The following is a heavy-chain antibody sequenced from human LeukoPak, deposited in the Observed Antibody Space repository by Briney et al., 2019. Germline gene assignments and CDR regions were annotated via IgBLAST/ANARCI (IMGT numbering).Heavy chain of an antibody. CDR2: IKQDGSEK. CDR1: GFTFSSYR. Sequence: PGGSLRLSCAASGFTFSSYRMSWVRQAPGKGLEWVANIKQDGSEKYYVDSVKGRFTISRDNAKNSLYLQMNRLRAEDTAVYYCARESYSSGWSYDYWGQGTLVTVSS. V-gene: IGHV3-7*01. J-gene: IGHJ4*02. CDR3: ARESYSSGWSYDY. D-gene: IGHD6-19*01.